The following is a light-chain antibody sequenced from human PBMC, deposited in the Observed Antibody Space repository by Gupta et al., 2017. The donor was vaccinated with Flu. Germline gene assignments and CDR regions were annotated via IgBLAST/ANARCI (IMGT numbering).Light chain of an antibody. Sequence: EIVMTQSPPTLSVSPGEGATLSCRASQSVGRNMAWYRQKPGQAPRLLIYDASTRVSGVPARFSGAGFGTEFTLSISSLQSEDFAVYYCQQYNDWPLAFGGGTRVQLK. CDR3: QQYNDWPLA. V-gene: IGKV3-15*01. CDR1: QSVGRN. J-gene: IGKJ4*01. CDR2: DAS.